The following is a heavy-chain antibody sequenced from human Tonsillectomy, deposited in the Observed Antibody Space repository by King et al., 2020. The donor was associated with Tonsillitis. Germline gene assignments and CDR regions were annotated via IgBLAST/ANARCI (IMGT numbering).Heavy chain of an antibody. CDR2: VSGCGGRT. CDR1: GFTFSSYA. D-gene: IGHD6-19*01. CDR3: AKDVAVAGGVLYFDY. V-gene: IGHV3-23*04. Sequence: VQLVESGGGLVQPGGSLRLSCAASGFTFSSYAMSWVRQAPGKGLEWVSAVSGCGGRTYAADSVKGRFTISRDNSKNTLHLQMNSLRAEDTAVYYCAKDVAVAGGVLYFDYWGQGTLVTVSS. J-gene: IGHJ4*02.